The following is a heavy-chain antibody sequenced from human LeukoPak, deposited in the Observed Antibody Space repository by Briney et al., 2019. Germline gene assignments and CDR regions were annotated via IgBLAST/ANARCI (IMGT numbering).Heavy chain of an antibody. V-gene: IGHV1-18*01. D-gene: IGHD6-19*01. CDR1: GYTFSTYG. CDR2: ISAYNGHT. Sequence: GASVKVSCKASGYTFSTYGISWVRQAPGQGLEWMGWISAYNGHTNYAQKFQGRVTMTTDTSTSTAYMELTSLTPDDTAVYYCARDKDLGAVAGTFDYWGQGTLVTVSS. J-gene: IGHJ4*02. CDR3: ARDKDLGAVAGTFDY.